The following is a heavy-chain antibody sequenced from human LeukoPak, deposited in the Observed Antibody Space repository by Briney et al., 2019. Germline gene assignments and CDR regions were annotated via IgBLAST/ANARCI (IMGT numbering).Heavy chain of an antibody. V-gene: IGHV1-18*01. CDR2: ISAYNGNT. J-gene: IGHJ6*02. D-gene: IGHD3-10*01. CDR3: AREPRGVYYYYGMDV. Sequence: EASVKVSCKASGYTFTSYGISWGRQAPGQGLEWMGWISAYNGNTNYAQKLQGRVTMTTDTSTSTAYMELRSLRSDDTAVYYCAREPRGVYYYYGMDVWGQGTTVTVSS. CDR1: GYTFTSYG.